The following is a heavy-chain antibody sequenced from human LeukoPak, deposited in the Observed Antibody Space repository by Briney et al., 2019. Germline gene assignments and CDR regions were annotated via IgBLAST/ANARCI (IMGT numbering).Heavy chain of an antibody. V-gene: IGHV3-21*01. J-gene: IGHJ3*02. CDR2: ISSSSSYI. D-gene: IGHD4-11*01. CDR3: ARIHSNYPFDI. Sequence: PGGSLRLSCAASGFTFSSYSMNWVRQAPGKGLEWVSSISSSSSYIYYADSVKGRFTISRDNAKNSLYLQMDSLRAEDTAVYYCARIHSNYPFDIWGQGTMATVSS. CDR1: GFTFSSYS.